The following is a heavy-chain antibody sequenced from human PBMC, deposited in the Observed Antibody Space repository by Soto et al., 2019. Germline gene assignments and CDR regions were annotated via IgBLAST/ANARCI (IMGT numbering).Heavy chain of an antibody. CDR1: GFTFGTTD. J-gene: IGHJ5*02. CDR3: VKNAGWFNT. Sequence: QLLQSGGGLVQPGGSLTLSCAASGFTFGTTDMSWVRQAPGEGLEWVSTIDGSGGITYYADSVKGRFTISMDHSRNTVYLQINSLRGEDTALYYCVKNAGWFNTWGQGALVTASS. V-gene: IGHV3-23*01. CDR2: IDGSGGIT.